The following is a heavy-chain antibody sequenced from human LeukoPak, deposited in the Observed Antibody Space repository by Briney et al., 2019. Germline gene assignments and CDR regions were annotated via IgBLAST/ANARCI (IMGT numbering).Heavy chain of an antibody. V-gene: IGHV3-30*02. Sequence: GGSLRLSCAASGFTFSSYGMHWVRQAPGKGLEWVAFIRYDGSNKYYADSVKGRFTISRDNSKNTLYLQMNSLRAEDTAVYYCAKPPYYYDSSGYYVYFDYWGQGTLVTVPS. CDR3: AKPPYYYDSSGYYVYFDY. D-gene: IGHD3-22*01. CDR2: IRYDGSNK. CDR1: GFTFSSYG. J-gene: IGHJ4*02.